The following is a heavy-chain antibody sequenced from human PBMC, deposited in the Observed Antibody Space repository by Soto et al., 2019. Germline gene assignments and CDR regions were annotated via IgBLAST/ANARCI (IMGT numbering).Heavy chain of an antibody. J-gene: IGHJ4*02. Sequence: PSETLSLTGTVSGGSVSTTSSYWSWIRQPPGKGLEWIGYIHYSGSTNYNPSLKSRVTISVDTSKTQFSLKLSSVTAADTAVYYCARAWEQLYVDYWGQGTLVTV. CDR1: GGSVSTTSSY. CDR3: ARAWEQLYVDY. V-gene: IGHV4-61*01. CDR2: IHYSGST. D-gene: IGHD1-26*01.